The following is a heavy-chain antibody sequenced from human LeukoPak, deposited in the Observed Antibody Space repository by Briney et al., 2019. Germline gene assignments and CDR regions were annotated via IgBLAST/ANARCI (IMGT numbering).Heavy chain of an antibody. D-gene: IGHD2-21*01. CDR1: GLTFTGVNF. CDR3: TRDRLSKWFDP. V-gene: IGHV1-2*02. Sequence: ASVTVSCKASGLTFTGVNFIHWVRQAPGQGPEWMGWINTNSGVTDYARKFQGRVTMTRDTSISTAYMELYRLTSDDMAMYYCTRDRLSKWFDPWGQGTLVTVSS. CDR2: INTNSGVT. J-gene: IGHJ5*02.